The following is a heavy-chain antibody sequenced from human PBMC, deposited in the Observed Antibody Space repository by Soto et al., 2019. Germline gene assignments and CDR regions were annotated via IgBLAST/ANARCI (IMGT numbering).Heavy chain of an antibody. CDR3: AREAV. J-gene: IGHJ6*02. CDR2: IKQDGSEQ. CDR1: GFTFSGYW. V-gene: IGHV3-7*05. Sequence: EVQLVESGGGLVQPGGSLRLSCAASGFTFSGYWMSWVRQAPGKGLEWVANIKQDGSEQFYVDSVKGRFTISSDNAKNSLYLQMNSLRAEDTAVYYRAREAVWGQETTVTVSS.